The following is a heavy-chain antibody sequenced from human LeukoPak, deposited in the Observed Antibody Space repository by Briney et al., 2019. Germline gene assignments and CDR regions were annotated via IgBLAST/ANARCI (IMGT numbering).Heavy chain of an antibody. CDR2: VHYTGNT. CDR1: GFAITDRAYH. Sequence: SETLSLTCIVSGFAITDRAYHGGYIRQPPGKWVERSGSVHYTGNTNYNPSLKSRVTISLDTSKSQFSLRLTSVTAADTAVYYCARSGYSYGADAFDIWGQGTMVTDSS. CDR3: ARSGYSYGADAFDI. D-gene: IGHD5-18*01. J-gene: IGHJ3*02. V-gene: IGHV4-39*07.